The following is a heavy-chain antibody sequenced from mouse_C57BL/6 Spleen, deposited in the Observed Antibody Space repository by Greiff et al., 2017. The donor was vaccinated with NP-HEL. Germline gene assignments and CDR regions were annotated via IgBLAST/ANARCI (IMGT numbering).Heavy chain of an antibody. CDR3: ARDSSVYYFDY. CDR2: INPGSGGT. V-gene: IGHV1-54*01. D-gene: IGHD3-2*02. J-gene: IGHJ2*01. Sequence: QVQLQQSGAELVRPGTSVKVSCKASGYAFTNYLLAWVKQRPGQGLERIGVINPGSGGTNYNEKFKGKATLTADKSSSTAYMQLSSLTSEDSAVYFCARDSSVYYFDYWGQGTTLTVSS. CDR1: GYAFTNYL.